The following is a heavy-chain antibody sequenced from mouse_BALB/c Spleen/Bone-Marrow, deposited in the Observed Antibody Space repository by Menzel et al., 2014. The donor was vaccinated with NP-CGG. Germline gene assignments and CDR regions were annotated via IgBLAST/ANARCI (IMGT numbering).Heavy chain of an antibody. CDR3: ASNGESAMGC. CDR2: IWGDGST. CDR1: GFSLTGYG. J-gene: IGHJ4*01. Sequence: AKVVESGPGLVASSQSLSITCTVSGFSLTGYGVNWVRQPPRKGLEWLGLIWGDGSTDYNSALKVRLSISKDNSRKQLYLRINSMEKDDTAGYCCASNGESAMGCWGDGTSVTGSS. V-gene: IGHV2-6-7*01.